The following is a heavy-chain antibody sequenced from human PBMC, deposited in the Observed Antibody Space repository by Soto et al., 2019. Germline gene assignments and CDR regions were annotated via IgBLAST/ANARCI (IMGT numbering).Heavy chain of an antibody. D-gene: IGHD2-15*01. Sequence: SVKVSCKASGGTFSSYAISWVRQAPGQGLEWMGGIIPTFGTANYAQKFQGRVTITADESTSTAYMELSSLRSEDTAVYYCACSTLGYCSGGSCWTPFDYWGQGTLVTVSS. J-gene: IGHJ4*02. CDR1: GGTFSSYA. CDR2: IIPTFGTA. CDR3: ACSTLGYCSGGSCWTPFDY. V-gene: IGHV1-69*13.